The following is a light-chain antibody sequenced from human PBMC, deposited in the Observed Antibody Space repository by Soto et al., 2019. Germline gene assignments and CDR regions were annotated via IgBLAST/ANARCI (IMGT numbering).Light chain of an antibody. V-gene: IGKV3-20*01. CDR2: GAS. J-gene: IGKJ1*01. CDR3: QQYDSSPWT. CDR1: QSVSSSF. Sequence: EIVLTQSPGTLSLSPGERATLSCRVSQSVSSSFLAWYQQKPGQAPRLLIYGASSRATGIPDRFSGSGSGTDFTLTISGLEPEDFAMYYCQQYDSSPWTFGQGTKVEIK.